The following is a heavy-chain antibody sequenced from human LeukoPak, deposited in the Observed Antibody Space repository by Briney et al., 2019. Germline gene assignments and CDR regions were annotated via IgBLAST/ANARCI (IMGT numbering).Heavy chain of an antibody. CDR1: GFTFSTYA. CDR3: VKDRCDRTTCPQV. CDR2: IGGSGGST. J-gene: IGHJ4*02. V-gene: IGHV3-23*01. D-gene: IGHD2-2*01. Sequence: GGSLRLSCAASGFTFSTYAMTWVRQAPGEGLEWVSGIGGSGGSTYYTDSVKGRFTISRDNSKNTLHLQMSSLRAEDTALYYCVKDRCDRTTCPQVWGQGTLVTVSS.